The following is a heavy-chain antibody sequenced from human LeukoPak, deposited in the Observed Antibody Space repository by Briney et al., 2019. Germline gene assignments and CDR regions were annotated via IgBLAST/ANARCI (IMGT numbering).Heavy chain of an antibody. V-gene: IGHV3-23*01. CDR3: AKGSSGYFADL. D-gene: IGHD3-22*01. CDR1: GFIFNNYG. J-gene: IGHJ5*02. CDR2: ISNDGGGT. Sequence: GGSLRLSCAASGFIFNNYGLIWVRQAPGKGLEWVSAISNDGGGTHYADFVEGRFTISRDNSKNTLFLQMSSLRAEDTALYYCAKGSSGYFADLWGQGTLVIVSS.